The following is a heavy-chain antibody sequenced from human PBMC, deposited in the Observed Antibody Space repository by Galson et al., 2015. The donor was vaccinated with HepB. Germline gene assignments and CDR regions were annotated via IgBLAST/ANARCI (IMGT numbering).Heavy chain of an antibody. Sequence: PLSLTCSVSGVSVSSGGHFWNWVRQRPGKDLEWIGYIYDTGSTNYNPSLRSRATISLDTPNNHISLKLTSVSSADTAVYYCARGHTIYGVMWRYLASWGQGLLVTVSS. V-gene: IGHV4-31*03. CDR2: IYDTGST. J-gene: IGHJ4*02. CDR1: GVSVSSGGHF. D-gene: IGHD3-3*01. CDR3: ARGHTIYGVMWRYLAS.